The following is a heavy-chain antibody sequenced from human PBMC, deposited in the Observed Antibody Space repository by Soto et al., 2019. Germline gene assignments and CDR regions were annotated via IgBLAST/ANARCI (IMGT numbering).Heavy chain of an antibody. CDR1: GYTFTDYR. Sequence: QVQLVQSGVEVKKPGASVKVSCKASGYTFTDYRMIWVRQAPGQGLEWKGIINPSGGSTNYAPNSHGRVTLTRDSFVSTVYMELSNLRSEDTAVYYCARQAGRLANWFDSGGQGTLVTVSS. J-gene: IGHJ5*01. D-gene: IGHD6-6*01. V-gene: IGHV1-46*01. CDR2: INPSGGST. CDR3: ARQAGRLANWFDS.